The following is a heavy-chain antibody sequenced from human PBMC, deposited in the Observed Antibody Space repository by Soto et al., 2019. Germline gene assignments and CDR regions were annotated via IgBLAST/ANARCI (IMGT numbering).Heavy chain of an antibody. D-gene: IGHD2-2*01. CDR2: IYYSGST. CDR1: GGSLSSYY. CDR3: ERERSTHYFDY. J-gene: IGHJ4*02. Sequence: LSLTCTVSGGSLSSYYWSWIRQPPGKGLEWIGYIYYSGSTNYNPSLKSRVTISVDTSKNQFSLKLSSVTAADTAVYYCERERSTHYFDYWGPGTMVAVYS. V-gene: IGHV4-59*01.